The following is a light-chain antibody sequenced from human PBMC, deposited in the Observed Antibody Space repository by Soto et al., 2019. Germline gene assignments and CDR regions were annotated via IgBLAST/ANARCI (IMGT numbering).Light chain of an antibody. CDR3: QQYNNWPET. CDR1: QSVSSN. J-gene: IGKJ1*01. V-gene: IGKV3-15*01. CDR2: GAS. Sequence: DRVMTQSPDTLSASPGERVSLFGRASQSVSSNLAWYQQKPGQAHRLLIYGASTRATGIPARFSGSGSGTEFTLTISSLQSEDFAVYYCQQYNNWPETLGQGTKVDI.